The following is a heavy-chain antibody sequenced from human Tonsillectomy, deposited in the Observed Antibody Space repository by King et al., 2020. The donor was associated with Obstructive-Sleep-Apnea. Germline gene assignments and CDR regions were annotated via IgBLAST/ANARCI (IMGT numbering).Heavy chain of an antibody. CDR2: IYYIGNT. CDR3: ATSNSGCHNWFDP. Sequence: LQLQESGPGLVKPSETLSLTCTVSGGSINNYCWSWIRQPPGKGLEWIAYIYYIGNTNYNPSLKSRVTISVDTSKNQFSLKLSSVTAADTAVYYCATSNSGCHNWFDPWGQGTLVTVSS. J-gene: IGHJ5*02. D-gene: IGHD6-19*01. V-gene: IGHV4-59*01. CDR1: GGSINNYC.